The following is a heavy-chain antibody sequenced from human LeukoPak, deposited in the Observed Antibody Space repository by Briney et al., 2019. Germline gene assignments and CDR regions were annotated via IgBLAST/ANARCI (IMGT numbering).Heavy chain of an antibody. CDR1: GGSISSYY. V-gene: IGHV4-59*12. D-gene: IGHD3-10*01. CDR3: VLFTMVRGVPG. J-gene: IGHJ4*02. Sequence: SETLSLTCTVSGGSISSYYWSWIRQPPGKGLEWIGYIYYSGSTNYNPSLKSRVTISVDTSKNQFSLKLSSVTAADTAVYYCVLFTMVRGVPGWGQGTLVTVSS. CDR2: IYYSGST.